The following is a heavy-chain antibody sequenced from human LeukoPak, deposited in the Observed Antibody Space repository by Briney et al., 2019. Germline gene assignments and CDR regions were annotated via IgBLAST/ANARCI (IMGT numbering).Heavy chain of an antibody. CDR1: GFTFSSYS. Sequence: GGSLRLSCAASGFTFSSYSINWVRHAPGKGREGVSYFSSISSTIYYTHSVKGRFTLSRDNPKNTLSLYVKSVRAEDTRVFHLATGLMVYGIHYWGQGTLVTVSS. J-gene: IGHJ4*02. CDR2: FSSISSTI. V-gene: IGHV3-48*01. CDR3: ATGLMVYGIHY. D-gene: IGHD2-8*01.